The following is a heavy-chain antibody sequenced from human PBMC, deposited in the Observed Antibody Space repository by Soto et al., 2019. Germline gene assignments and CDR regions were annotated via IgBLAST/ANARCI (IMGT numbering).Heavy chain of an antibody. CDR2: IWYDGSKK. CDR3: ARASCSSTSCYALDYYYYGMDV. Sequence: QVQLVESGGGVVQPGRSPRLSCAASGFTFSSYGMHWVRQAPGKGLEWVAVIWYDGSKKYYADSVKGRFTISRDNSKNTLYLQMNSLRAEDTAVYYCARASCSSTSCYALDYYYYGMDVWGQGTTVTVSS. J-gene: IGHJ6*02. CDR1: GFTFSSYG. V-gene: IGHV3-33*01. D-gene: IGHD2-2*01.